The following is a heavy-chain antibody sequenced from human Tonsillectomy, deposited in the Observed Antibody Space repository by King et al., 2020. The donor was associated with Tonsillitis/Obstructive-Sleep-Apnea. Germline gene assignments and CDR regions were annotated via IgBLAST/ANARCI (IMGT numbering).Heavy chain of an antibody. CDR2: IYPGDSDT. CDR1: GHSFTRYW. CDR3: ARRSSYCGSDCYSVDY. V-gene: IGHV5-51*03. J-gene: IGHJ4*02. Sequence: VQLVESGAEVKKPGESLKLSCTVSGHSFTRYWIGWVRQMPGKGLEWMGIIYPGDSDTRYSPSFQGQITISADKSISTTYLQWSSLKASDTAMYYCARRSSYCGSDCYSVDYWGQGTLVTVSS. D-gene: IGHD2-21*02.